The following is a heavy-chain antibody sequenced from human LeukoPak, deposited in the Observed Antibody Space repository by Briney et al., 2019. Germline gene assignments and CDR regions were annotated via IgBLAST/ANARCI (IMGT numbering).Heavy chain of an antibody. V-gene: IGHV3-23*01. J-gene: IGHJ5*02. D-gene: IGHD3-3*01. CDR2: ISCSGGST. CDR1: GFTFSSYA. CDR3: AAGYYDFWSGYYWTNWFDP. Sequence: GGSLRLSCAASGFTFSSYAMSWVRQAPGKGLEWVSAISCSGGSTYYADSGKGRFTISRDNSKNTLYLQMNSLRAEDTAVYYCAAGYYDFWSGYYWTNWFDPWGQGTLVTVSS.